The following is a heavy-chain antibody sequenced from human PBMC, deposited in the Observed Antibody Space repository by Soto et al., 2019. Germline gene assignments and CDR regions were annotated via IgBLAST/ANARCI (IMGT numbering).Heavy chain of an antibody. J-gene: IGHJ5*02. CDR3: GKGKASIAVAWFAP. D-gene: IGHD6-19*01. CDR2: ISGSGVST. V-gene: IGHV3-23*01. Sequence: RHACGAAEVTSTPYTRTWFHQAPGKGLEWVSAISGSGVSTHYADTLKGRFTISRDNSKNPLYLQMNSLRAEDTAVYYCGKGKASIAVAWFAPRRQGTVVPVSS. CDR1: EVTSTPYT.